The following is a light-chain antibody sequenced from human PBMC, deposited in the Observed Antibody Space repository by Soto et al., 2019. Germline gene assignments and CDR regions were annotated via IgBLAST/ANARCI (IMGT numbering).Light chain of an antibody. Sequence: EIVMTQSPATLSVSPGERATLSCRASQSVSSNLAWYQQKPGQAPRLLIYGASTRATGITARFSGSGSGTEFTLPISSLQSEDFAVYYCQQYNNWPPGTFGQGTKVEIK. V-gene: IGKV3-15*01. J-gene: IGKJ1*01. CDR2: GAS. CDR1: QSVSSN. CDR3: QQYNNWPPGT.